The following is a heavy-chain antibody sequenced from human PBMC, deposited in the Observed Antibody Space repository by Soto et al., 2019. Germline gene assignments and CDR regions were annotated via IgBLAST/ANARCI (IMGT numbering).Heavy chain of an antibody. J-gene: IGHJ6*02. CDR1: GFTFSSYG. Sequence: PGGSLRLSCAASGFTFSSYGMHWVRQAPGKGLEWVAVIWYDGSNKYYADSVKGRFTISRDNSKNTLYLQMNSLRAEDTAVYYCARDPFGGVIVLGRTYGMDVWGQGTTVTVSS. CDR3: ARDPFGGVIVLGRTYGMDV. V-gene: IGHV3-33*01. D-gene: IGHD3-16*02. CDR2: IWYDGSNK.